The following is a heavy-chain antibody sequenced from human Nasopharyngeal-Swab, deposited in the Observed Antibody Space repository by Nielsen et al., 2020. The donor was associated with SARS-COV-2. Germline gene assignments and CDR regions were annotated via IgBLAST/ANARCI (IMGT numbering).Heavy chain of an antibody. V-gene: IGHV4-4*07. D-gene: IGHD3-22*01. CDR1: GGSISSYY. Sequence: SETLSLTCTVSGGSISSYYWSWIRQPAGKGLEWIGRINTSGSTNYNPSLKSRVTMSVDTSKNQFSLKLSSVTAADTAVYYCARGTYYYDSSGPAFDYWGQGTLVTVSS. CDR2: INTSGST. J-gene: IGHJ4*02. CDR3: ARGTYYYDSSGPAFDY.